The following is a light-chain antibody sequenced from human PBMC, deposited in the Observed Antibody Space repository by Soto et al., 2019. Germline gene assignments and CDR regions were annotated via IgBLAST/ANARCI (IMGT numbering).Light chain of an antibody. CDR3: QQYGDSPIT. V-gene: IGKV3-20*01. CDR2: GAS. CDR1: QSVRSH. Sequence: EIVLTQSPGTLSLSPGERASLSCRASQSVRSHFAWYQQKPGQAPRLLIYGASRRATGIPDRFTGSGSGTEFTLTIARLEPEDSAVYSCQQYGDSPITFGQGTRLEI. J-gene: IGKJ5*01.